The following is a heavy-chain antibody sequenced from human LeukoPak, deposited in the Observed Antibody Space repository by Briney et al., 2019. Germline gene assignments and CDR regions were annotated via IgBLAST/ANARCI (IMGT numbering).Heavy chain of an antibody. Sequence: RASVKVSCKASGYTFTSYGISWVRQAPGQGLEWMGWISAYNGNTNYAQKLQGRVTMTTDTSTSTAYMELRSLRSDDTAVYYCARVGYYSSGYYPDYYYYYMDVWGKGTTVTVSS. J-gene: IGHJ6*03. D-gene: IGHD3-22*01. CDR1: GYTFTSYG. CDR3: ARVGYYSSGYYPDYYYYYMDV. CDR2: ISAYNGNT. V-gene: IGHV1-18*01.